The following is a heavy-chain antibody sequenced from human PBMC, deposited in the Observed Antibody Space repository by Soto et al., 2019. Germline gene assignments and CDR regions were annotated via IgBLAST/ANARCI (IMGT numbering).Heavy chain of an antibody. CDR2: ISGSGGTT. Sequence: GGSLRLSCVAPGFTFNSYALNWVRQAPGRGLEWVSAISGSGGTTYYADSVKGRFTISRDNSKNTLFLQMNSLRAEDAAIYYCAKSPKVISTSFDHWGQGSLVTVSS. CDR3: AKSPKVISTSFDH. V-gene: IGHV3-23*01. D-gene: IGHD3-22*01. CDR1: GFTFNSYA. J-gene: IGHJ4*02.